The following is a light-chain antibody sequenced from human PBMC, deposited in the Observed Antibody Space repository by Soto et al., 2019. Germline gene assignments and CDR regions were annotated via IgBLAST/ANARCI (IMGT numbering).Light chain of an antibody. CDR3: AAWDDSLNGRV. CDR2: GNN. V-gene: IGLV1-44*01. CDR1: SSNIGSYT. Sequence: QAVVTQPPSASGTPGQTVTISCSGSSSNIGSYTVSWYQQLPGTAPKLLIYGNNQRPSGVPDRFSGSKSGTSVSLAISGLQSEDEADYFCAAWDDSLNGRVFGGGPKLTVL. J-gene: IGLJ3*02.